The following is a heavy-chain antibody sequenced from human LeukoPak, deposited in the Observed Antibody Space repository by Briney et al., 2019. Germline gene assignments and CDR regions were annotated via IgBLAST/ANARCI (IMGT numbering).Heavy chain of an antibody. Sequence: SQTLSLTCSVSDGSINSYYWNWIRRPPGKGLEWIGYIYYNGNTNYGPSLKSRVTMSVDTSKNLFSLKVSSVTAADTAVYYCARGRSNYYGMDVWGQGTTVTVSS. J-gene: IGHJ6*02. CDR2: IYYNGNT. D-gene: IGHD1-26*01. V-gene: IGHV4-59*01. CDR3: ARGRSNYYGMDV. CDR1: DGSINSYY.